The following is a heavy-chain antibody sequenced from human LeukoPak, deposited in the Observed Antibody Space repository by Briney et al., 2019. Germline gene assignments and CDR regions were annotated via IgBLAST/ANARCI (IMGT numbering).Heavy chain of an antibody. D-gene: IGHD6-13*01. CDR1: GFTFSGYW. Sequence: GGSLRLSCAASGFTFSGYWMSWVRQAPGKGLEWVANIRQDGSEKYYVDSVKGRFTISRDNAKNSLFLQMNSLRAEDTAVYYCARDWQWQQLDGDAFDIWGEGTMVAVSS. CDR2: IRQDGSEK. CDR3: ARDWQWQQLDGDAFDI. V-gene: IGHV3-7*04. J-gene: IGHJ3*02.